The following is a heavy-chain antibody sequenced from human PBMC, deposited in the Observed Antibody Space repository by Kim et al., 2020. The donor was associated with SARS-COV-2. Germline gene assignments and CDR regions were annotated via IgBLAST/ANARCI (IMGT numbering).Heavy chain of an antibody. J-gene: IGHJ4*02. CDR1: VGTFSTFA. CDR3: ATTEAFLYASGTL. D-gene: IGHD2-8*01. Sequence: SVKVSCKTSVGTFSTFAFSWVRQAPGQGLEWMGGIIPIFGTTNYAQKFQERVTITADASSTTAYLELSSLTSEDTAMYYCATTEAFLYASGTLWGQGTPVTVSS. V-gene: IGHV1-69*13. CDR2: IIPIFGTT.